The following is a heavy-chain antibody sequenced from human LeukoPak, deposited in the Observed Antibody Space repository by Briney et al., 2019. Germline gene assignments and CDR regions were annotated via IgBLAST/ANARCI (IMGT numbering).Heavy chain of an antibody. V-gene: IGHV3-7*01. CDR2: IKQDGSEK. J-gene: IGHJ4*02. CDR3: ARDQHYYGSLDY. CDR1: GFTFGSYW. Sequence: GGSLRLSCAASGFTFGSYWMSWVRQAPGKGLEWVANIKQDGSEKYYVDSVKGRFTISRDNAKNSLYLQMNSLRAEDTAVYYCARDQHYYGSLDYWGQGTLVTISS. D-gene: IGHD3-10*01.